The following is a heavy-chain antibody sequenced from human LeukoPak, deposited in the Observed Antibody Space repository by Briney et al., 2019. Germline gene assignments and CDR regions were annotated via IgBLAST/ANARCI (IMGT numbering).Heavy chain of an antibody. V-gene: IGHV4-4*07. CDR3: ARDREMATRLHDAFDF. CDR1: GGSISSYY. D-gene: IGHD5-24*01. CDR2: ISTSGST. J-gene: IGHJ3*01. Sequence: SETLSLTCTVSGGSISSYYWSWIRQPAGKGLESIGHISTSGSTNYNPSLKSRVTMSVDTSKNQFSLKLSSVTAADTAVYYCARDREMATRLHDAFDFWGQGTMVTVSS.